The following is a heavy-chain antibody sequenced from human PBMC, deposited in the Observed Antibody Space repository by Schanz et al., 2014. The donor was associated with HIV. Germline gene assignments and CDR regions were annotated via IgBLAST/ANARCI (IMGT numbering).Heavy chain of an antibody. CDR2: ISSGGSTK. Sequence: QVQLVESGGALVNPGSSLRLSCAASGFTFNTFYMSWIRQAPGKGLEWISYISSGGSTKYYADSVKGRFTISRDNAKNSLYLQMSSLRADDTAVYYCARDSGPGIYWGQGTLVTVSS. D-gene: IGHD3-10*01. CDR1: GFTFNTFY. CDR3: ARDSGPGIY. J-gene: IGHJ4*02. V-gene: IGHV3-11*04.